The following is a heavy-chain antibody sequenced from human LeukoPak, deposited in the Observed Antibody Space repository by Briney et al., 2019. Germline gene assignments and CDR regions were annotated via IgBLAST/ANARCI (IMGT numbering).Heavy chain of an antibody. CDR1: GFAFSTYA. V-gene: IGHV3-23*01. CDR2: LNDNGGST. CDR3: AKLGCSSTLCNINY. Sequence: PGGSLRLSCAASGFAFSTYAMNWVRQTPGKGLEWVSGLNDNGGSTYYADSVKGRFTISRDNFKNTLFLQMNSLRAEDTAVYYCAKLGCSSTLCNINYWAQGLQVTVSS. J-gene: IGHJ4*02. D-gene: IGHD2-2*01.